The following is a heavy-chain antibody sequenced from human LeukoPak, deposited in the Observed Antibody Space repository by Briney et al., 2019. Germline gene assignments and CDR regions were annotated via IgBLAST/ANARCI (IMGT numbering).Heavy chain of an antibody. D-gene: IGHD1-26*01. V-gene: IGHV4-39*01. Sequence: SETLSLTCTVSGGSISSSSYYWGWIRQPPGKGLEWIGSIYYSGSTYYNPSLKSRVTISVDTSKNQFSLKLSSVTAADTAVYYCARLSGSYSVWFDPWGQGTLVTVS. CDR3: ARLSGSYSVWFDP. J-gene: IGHJ5*02. CDR1: GGSISSSSYY. CDR2: IYYSGST.